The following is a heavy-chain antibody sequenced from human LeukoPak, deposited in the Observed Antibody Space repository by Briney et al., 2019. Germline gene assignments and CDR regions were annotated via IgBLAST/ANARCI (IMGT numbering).Heavy chain of an antibody. CDR1: GYTFTDYY. V-gene: IGHV1-2*02. Sequence: GASVTVSCKASGYTFTDYYMHWVRQAPGQGLEWMGWINPNSGGTNYAQKFQGRVTMTRDTSISTACMELSRLRSDDTAVYYCALVGGSYSSSWDAFDIWGQGTMVTVSS. CDR2: INPNSGGT. CDR3: ALVGGSYSSSWDAFDI. D-gene: IGHD6-13*01. J-gene: IGHJ3*02.